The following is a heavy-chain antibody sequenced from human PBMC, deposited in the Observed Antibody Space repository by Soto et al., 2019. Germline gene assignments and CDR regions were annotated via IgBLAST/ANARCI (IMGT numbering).Heavy chain of an antibody. Sequence: ASVKVSCKASGYTFTSYDINWVRQATGQGLEWMGWMNPNSGNTGYAQKFQGRVTMTRNTSISTAYMELSSLRSEDTAVYYCARSYYDSSCYYPEPDAFDIWGQGTMVTVSS. CDR1: GYTFTSYD. J-gene: IGHJ3*02. CDR2: MNPNSGNT. V-gene: IGHV1-8*01. D-gene: IGHD3-22*01. CDR3: ARSYYDSSCYYPEPDAFDI.